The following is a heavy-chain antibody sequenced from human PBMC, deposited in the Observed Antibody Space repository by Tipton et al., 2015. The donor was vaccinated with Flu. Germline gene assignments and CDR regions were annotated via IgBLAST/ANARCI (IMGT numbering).Heavy chain of an antibody. CDR1: GFTVSSNY. J-gene: IGHJ6*02. CDR2: IYSGGST. V-gene: IGHV3-53*01. CDR3: AILGSSGWYEHYSGMDV. D-gene: IGHD6-19*01. Sequence: SLRLSCAASGFTVSSNYMSWVRQAPGKGLEWVSVIYSGGSTYYADSVKGRFTISRDNSKNTLYLQMNSLRAEDTAVYYCAILGSSGWYEHYSGMDVWGQGTTVTVSS.